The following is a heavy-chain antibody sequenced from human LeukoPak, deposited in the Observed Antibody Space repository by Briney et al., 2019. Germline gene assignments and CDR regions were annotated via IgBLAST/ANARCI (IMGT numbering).Heavy chain of an antibody. CDR1: GGSISSSDYY. CDR2: IYYSGST. J-gene: IGHJ5*02. CDR3: ARDRYECSGGICSPYNWFDP. V-gene: IGHV4-30-4*01. Sequence: PSETLSLTCTASGGSISSSDYYWSWIRQPPGKGLEWIGYIYYSGSTYSNPSLKSRVTISIDTSKNQFLLKLSSVTAADTAVYYCARDRYECSGGICSPYNWFDPWGQGTLVTVSS. D-gene: IGHD2-15*01.